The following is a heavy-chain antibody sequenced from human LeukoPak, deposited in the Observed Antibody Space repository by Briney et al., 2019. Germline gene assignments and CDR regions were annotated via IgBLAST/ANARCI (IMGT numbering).Heavy chain of an antibody. J-gene: IGHJ6*03. CDR3: ARSPLALRYFDWLLSSYYYYMDV. CDR2: ISSSSSYI. D-gene: IGHD3-9*01. Sequence: PGGSLRLSCAASGFTFSSYSMNWVRQAPGKGLEWVSSISSSSSYIYYADSVKGRFTISRDNAKNSLYLQMNSLRAEDTAVYYCARSPLALRYFDWLLSSYYYYMDVWGKGTTVTVSS. V-gene: IGHV3-21*01. CDR1: GFTFSSYS.